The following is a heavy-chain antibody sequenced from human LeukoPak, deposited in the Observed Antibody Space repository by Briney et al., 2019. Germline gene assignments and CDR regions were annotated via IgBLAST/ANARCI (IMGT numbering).Heavy chain of an antibody. J-gene: IGHJ3*02. Sequence: PSETLSLTCTVSGGSISSYYWSWIRQPPGKGLEWIGYICYSGSTNYNPSLKSRVTISVDTSKNHFSLKLSSVTAADTAVYYCARVVVTAVGYNAFDIWGQGTMVTVSS. CDR1: GGSISSYY. D-gene: IGHD2-21*02. CDR3: ARVVVTAVGYNAFDI. V-gene: IGHV4-59*01. CDR2: ICYSGST.